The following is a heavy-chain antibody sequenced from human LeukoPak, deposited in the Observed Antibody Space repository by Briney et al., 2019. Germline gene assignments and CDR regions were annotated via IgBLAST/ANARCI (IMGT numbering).Heavy chain of an antibody. CDR3: ARGRIHSWSNALDI. Sequence: VASVKVSCKASGYTFIGHYMHWVRQAPGQGLDWMGWNNSNSGGTKYAQKFQGSVIMTRDTSISTAYMELSRLKSDDTAVYYCARGRIHSWSNALDIWGQGTTVTVSS. D-gene: IGHD5-18*01. V-gene: IGHV1-2*02. J-gene: IGHJ3*02. CDR1: GYTFIGHY. CDR2: NNSNSGGT.